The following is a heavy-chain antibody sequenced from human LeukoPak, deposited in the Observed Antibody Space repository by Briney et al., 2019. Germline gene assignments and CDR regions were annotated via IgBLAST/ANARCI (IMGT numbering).Heavy chain of an antibody. CDR3: ARIGHEDYYFDY. CDR2: ISYSGST. J-gene: IGHJ4*02. Sequence: SETLSLTCTVSGGSISSHYWSWIRQPPGKGLEWIGYISYSGSTNYNPSLKSRVTISVDTSKNQFSLKLSSVTAADTAVYYCARIGHEDYYFDYWGQGTLVTVSS. V-gene: IGHV4-59*11. CDR1: GGSISSHY.